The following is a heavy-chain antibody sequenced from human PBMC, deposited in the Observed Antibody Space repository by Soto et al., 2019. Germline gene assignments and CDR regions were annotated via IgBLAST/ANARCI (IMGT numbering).Heavy chain of an antibody. Sequence: GASVKVSCKASGYTFTSYAMHWVRQAPGQRLEWMGWINAGNGNTKYSQKFQGRVTITSDTSASTAYMELSSLRSEDTAVYYCARSGLIPGPMTTVTRNFDYWGQGTLVTVSS. CDR2: INAGNGNT. D-gene: IGHD4-17*01. CDR3: ARSGLIPGPMTTVTRNFDY. V-gene: IGHV1-3*01. J-gene: IGHJ4*02. CDR1: GYTFTSYA.